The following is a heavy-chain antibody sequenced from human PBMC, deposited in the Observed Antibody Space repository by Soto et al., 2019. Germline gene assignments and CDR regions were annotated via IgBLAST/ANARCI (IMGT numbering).Heavy chain of an antibody. CDR3: ARGDLYGRWFDY. CDR1: GGPFNTYS. D-gene: IGHD1-26*01. V-gene: IGHV1-69*01. J-gene: IGHJ4*02. CDR2: IIPVFGAS. Sequence: SVKVSCKTSGGPFNTYSFDWVRQAPGQGLEWMGGIIPVFGASNYGQRFRDRVTVTADESTSTVYMELSSLKSEDTAVYYCARGDLYGRWFDYWGQRTLVTVSS.